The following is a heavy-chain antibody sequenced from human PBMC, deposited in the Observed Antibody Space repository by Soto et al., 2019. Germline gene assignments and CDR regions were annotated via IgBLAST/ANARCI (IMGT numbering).Heavy chain of an antibody. V-gene: IGHV4-39*01. J-gene: IGHJ4*02. CDR1: GGSISSSSYY. Sequence: SETLSLTCTVSGGSISSSSYYWDWIRQPPGKGLQWIGNIYYSGSTYYNPSLKSRVTISVDTSKNQFSLKMSSVTAADTAVYYCARHTPAISISDHWGQGTLVTVSS. D-gene: IGHD2-15*01. CDR3: ARHTPAISISDH. CDR2: IYYSGST.